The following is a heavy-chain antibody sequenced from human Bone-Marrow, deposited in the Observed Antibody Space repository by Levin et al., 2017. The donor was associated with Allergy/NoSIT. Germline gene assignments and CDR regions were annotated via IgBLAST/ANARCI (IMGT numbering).Heavy chain of an antibody. CDR3: ARDRRVPNYGWGSLYGMDV. CDR2: IWDDRRSEK. CDR1: GFTLSNYG. Sequence: SGESLKISCVGSGFTLSNYGMYWVRQAPGKGPEWVALIWDDRRSEKYYGDSAKGRFTISRDNSKNTLYLQMTSLRAEDTAVYYCARDRRVPNYGWGSLYGMDVWGQGTTVTVSS. J-gene: IGHJ6*02. D-gene: IGHD3-10*01. V-gene: IGHV3-33*01.